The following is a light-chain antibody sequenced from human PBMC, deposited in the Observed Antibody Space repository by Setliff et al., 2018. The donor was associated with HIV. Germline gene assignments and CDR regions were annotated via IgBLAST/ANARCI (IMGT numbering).Light chain of an antibody. CDR1: SSDVGTYNY. J-gene: IGLJ1*01. Sequence: QSALTQPASVSGSPGQSTTISCTGTSSDVGTYNYVSWYQQHPGKAPKLIIYDVSKRPSGVSNRFSGSKSGNTASLTISGLQAEDEADYYCSPYTSSSTYVFGTGTKSPS. CDR3: SPYTSSSTYV. CDR2: DVS. V-gene: IGLV2-14*03.